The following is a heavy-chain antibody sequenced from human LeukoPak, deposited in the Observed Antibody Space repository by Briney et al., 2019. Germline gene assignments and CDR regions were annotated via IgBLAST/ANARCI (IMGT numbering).Heavy chain of an antibody. Sequence: PSGALRLSCAATGFTFSSYSMNWVRQAPGRELEGVSSISSSSTYIYYADSVNGRFTISRDNAKNSLYLQMNSLRAEDTAVYYCARGWWRVTILGVVRNGLNYYGMDVWGQGTTVTVSS. V-gene: IGHV3-21*01. D-gene: IGHD3-3*01. CDR1: GFTFSSYS. CDR2: ISSSSTYI. CDR3: ARGWWRVTILGVVRNGLNYYGMDV. J-gene: IGHJ6*02.